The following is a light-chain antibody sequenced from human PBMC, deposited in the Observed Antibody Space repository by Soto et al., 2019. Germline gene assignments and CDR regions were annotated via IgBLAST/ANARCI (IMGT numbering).Light chain of an antibody. CDR1: QSISNW. V-gene: IGKV1-5*03. CDR2: KAS. CDR3: QQYNSYPWT. J-gene: IGKJ1*01. Sequence: DIQMAQSPSTLSASVGDRVTITCRASQSISNWLAWYHQKPGRAPKVLIYKASSLESGVPSRFSGSGSGTEFTLTISSLQPDDFATYCCQQYNSYPWTFGQGTKVEIK.